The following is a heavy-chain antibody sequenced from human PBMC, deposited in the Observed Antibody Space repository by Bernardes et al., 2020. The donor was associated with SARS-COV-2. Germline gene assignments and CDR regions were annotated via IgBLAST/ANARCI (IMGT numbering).Heavy chain of an antibody. J-gene: IGHJ4*02. Sequence: SETLSLTCTVSGGSISSGGYYWSWIRQHPGKGLEWIGYIYYSGSTYYNPSLKSRVTISVDTSKNQFSLKLSSVTAADTAVYYCARSPVTMIVVVKYFDYWGQGTLVTVSS. CDR3: ARSPVTMIVVVKYFDY. CDR1: GGSISSGGYY. V-gene: IGHV4-31*03. D-gene: IGHD3-22*01. CDR2: IYYSGST.